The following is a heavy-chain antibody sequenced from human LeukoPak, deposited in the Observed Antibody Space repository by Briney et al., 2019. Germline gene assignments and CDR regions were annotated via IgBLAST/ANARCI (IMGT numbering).Heavy chain of an antibody. J-gene: IGHJ4*02. CDR1: GFTFSSYE. CDR3: ARVKSGYIKPGFDY. Sequence: TGGSLRLSCAASGFTFSSYEMNWVRQAPGKGLEWVSYISSSGATIYYADSVKGRFTMSRDNAKNSLFLQMNSLRAEETAVYYCARVKSGYIKPGFDYWGQGTLVTVSS. CDR2: ISSSGATI. D-gene: IGHD5-12*01. V-gene: IGHV3-48*03.